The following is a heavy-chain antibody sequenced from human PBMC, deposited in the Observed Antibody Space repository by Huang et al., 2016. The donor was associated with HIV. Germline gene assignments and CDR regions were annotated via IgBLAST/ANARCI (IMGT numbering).Heavy chain of an antibody. D-gene: IGHD6-6*01. CDR3: ARDWSFGSSTSPAD. V-gene: IGHV1-2*02. J-gene: IGHJ4*02. CDR1: GYTFTDSN. Sequence: QVQLVQAGAEVKNHGASVRVSCKASGYTFTDSNLHWGRQAPGQGLEWMGWINPKRGGTIYAQRFQGRITMTRDTTISTVHMDLRRIQSDDTAVYFCARDWSFGSSTSPADWGQGTLVTVSS. CDR2: INPKRGGT.